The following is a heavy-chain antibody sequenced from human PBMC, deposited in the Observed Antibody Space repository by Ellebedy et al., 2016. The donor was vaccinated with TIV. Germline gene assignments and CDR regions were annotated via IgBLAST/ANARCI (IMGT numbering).Heavy chain of an antibody. Sequence: ASVKVSCKASGYSFTRYALHWVRQAPGQRLEWMGWINAGSGYTRYPQKFQGRVTVTRDTSATTAFMELSSLSFEDTAVYYCGRWGYGANDDYWGQGTLVTASS. D-gene: IGHD4-23*01. V-gene: IGHV1-3*01. CDR3: GRWGYGANDDY. CDR1: GYSFTRYA. J-gene: IGHJ4*02. CDR2: INAGSGYT.